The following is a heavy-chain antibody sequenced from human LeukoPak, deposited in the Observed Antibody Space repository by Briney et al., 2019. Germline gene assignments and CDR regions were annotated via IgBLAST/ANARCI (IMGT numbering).Heavy chain of an antibody. J-gene: IGHJ3*02. CDR3: ARGVAVAGTVFDI. D-gene: IGHD6-19*01. CDR2: MNSNSGNT. V-gene: IGHV1-8*01. Sequence: ASVKVSCKASGYTFTSYDINWVRQATGQGLEWMGWMNSNSGNTGYAQKFQGRVTMTRNTSISTAYMELSSLRSEDTAVYYCARGVAVAGTVFDIWGQGTMVTVSS. CDR1: GYTFTSYD.